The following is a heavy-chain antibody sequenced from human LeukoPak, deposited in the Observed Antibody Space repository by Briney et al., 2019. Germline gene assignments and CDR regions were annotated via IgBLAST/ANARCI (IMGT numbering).Heavy chain of an antibody. D-gene: IGHD5-24*01. J-gene: IGHJ6*02. CDR3: AKHEDGYYYYGMDV. CDR2: ISGSGGST. V-gene: IGHV3-23*01. CDR1: GFTFSSYA. Sequence: GGSLRLSCAASGFTFSSYAMSWVRQAPGKGLEWVSAISGSGGSTYYADSVKGRFTISRDNSKNTLDLQMNSLRAEDTAVYYCAKHEDGYYYYGMDVWGQGTTVTVSS.